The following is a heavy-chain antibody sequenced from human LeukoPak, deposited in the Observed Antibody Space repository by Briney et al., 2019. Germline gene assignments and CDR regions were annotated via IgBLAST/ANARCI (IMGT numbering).Heavy chain of an antibody. CDR1: GFTFSSYW. D-gene: IGHD5-18*01. Sequence: PGGSLRLSCAASGFTFSSYWMSWVRQAPGKGLEWVANIKQDGSEKYYVDSVKGRFTISRDNAKNSLYLQMNSLRAEDTAVYYCARTTEGGYIGYFYYYYMDVWGKGTTVTISS. V-gene: IGHV3-7*03. CDR2: IKQDGSEK. CDR3: ARTTEGGYIGYFYYYYMDV. J-gene: IGHJ6*03.